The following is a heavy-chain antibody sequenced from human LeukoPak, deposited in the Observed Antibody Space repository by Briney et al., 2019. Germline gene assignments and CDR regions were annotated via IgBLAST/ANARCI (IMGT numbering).Heavy chain of an antibody. J-gene: IGHJ3*02. D-gene: IGHD2-15*01. CDR2: IYSGDNT. Sequence: GGSLRLSCAASGFSVGSNYMTWVRQAPGKGLEWVSVIYSGDNTYYADSVKGRFTISRDISKNTLCLQMNSLRAEDTATYYCARDTGSGYCSGGRCRGAFDIWGQGTTVTVSS. CDR3: ARDTGSGYCSGGRCRGAFDI. CDR1: GFSVGSNY. V-gene: IGHV3-53*01.